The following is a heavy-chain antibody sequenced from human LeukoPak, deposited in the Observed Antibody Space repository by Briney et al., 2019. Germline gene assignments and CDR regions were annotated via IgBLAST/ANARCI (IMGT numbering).Heavy chain of an antibody. CDR3: AKYGSGTYYNGLF. Sequence: PGGSLRLSCAASGFTFSSYAMTWVRQAPGKGLQWVSTISVSGENTYYADSVKGRFTISRGISKSTLYLQMNSLRDEDTALYYCAKYGSGTYYNGLFWGQGTLVTVSS. V-gene: IGHV3-23*01. J-gene: IGHJ4*02. D-gene: IGHD3-10*01. CDR1: GFTFSSYA. CDR2: ISVSGENT.